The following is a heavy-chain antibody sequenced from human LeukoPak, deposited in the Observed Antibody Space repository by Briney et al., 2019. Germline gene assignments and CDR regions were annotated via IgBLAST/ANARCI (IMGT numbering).Heavy chain of an antibody. CDR2: ISYDGSNK. J-gene: IGHJ4*02. D-gene: IGHD6-19*01. Sequence: HPGRSLRLSCAASGFTFSSYAMHWVRQAPGKGLEWVAVISYDGSNKYYADSVKGRFTISRDNSKNTLYLQMNSLRAEDTAVYYCARAPGWLVTNFDYWGQGTLVTVSS. CDR1: GFTFSSYA. V-gene: IGHV3-30*04. CDR3: ARAPGWLVTNFDY.